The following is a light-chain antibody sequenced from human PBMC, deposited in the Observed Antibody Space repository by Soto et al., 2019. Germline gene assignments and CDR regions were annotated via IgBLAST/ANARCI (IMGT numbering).Light chain of an antibody. CDR1: QNIWNK. V-gene: IGKV3-15*01. CDR2: DAS. Sequence: EIVMTQSPATLSVSPGGRVPLSCRASQNIWNKLAWYQQKPGQTPRLLIFDASTRATGVPTRFSGSRSGAEFTLTINSLQSEDFAVYYCQPYNNWPLTFGGGTKVDIK. J-gene: IGKJ4*01. CDR3: QPYNNWPLT.